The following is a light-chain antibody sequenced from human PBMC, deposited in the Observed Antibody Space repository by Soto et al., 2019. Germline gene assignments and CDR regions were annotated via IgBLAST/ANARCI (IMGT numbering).Light chain of an antibody. CDR3: QQYIRWPLT. Sequence: EIVMTQPPATLSVSPGERATLSCRASQSVSSNLAWYQQKPGQAPSLLIYGASTRATGTPARFSGSGSGTEFTLTISSLQSEDFAVYYCQQYIRWPLTFGGGPKVDI. V-gene: IGKV3-15*01. CDR2: GAS. CDR1: QSVSSN. J-gene: IGKJ4*01.